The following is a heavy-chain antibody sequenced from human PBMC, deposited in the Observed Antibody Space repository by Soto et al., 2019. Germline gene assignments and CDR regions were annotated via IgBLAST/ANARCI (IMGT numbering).Heavy chain of an antibody. V-gene: IGHV4-59*01. D-gene: IGHD2-8*01. CDR2: IYYSGST. J-gene: IGHJ4*02. Sequence: LRETLSLTCTVSGGSISSYYWSWIRQPPGKGLEWIGYIYYSGSTNYNPSLKSRVTISVDTSKNQFSLKLSSVTAADTAVYYCARVEGRTNGVCYDYWGQGTLVTVSS. CDR3: ARVEGRTNGVCYDY. CDR1: GGSISSYY.